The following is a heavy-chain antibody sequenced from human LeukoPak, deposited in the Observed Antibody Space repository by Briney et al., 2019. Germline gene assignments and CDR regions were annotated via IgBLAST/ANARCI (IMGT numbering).Heavy chain of an antibody. CDR2: ICSGGST. D-gene: IGHD1-26*01. CDR3: ARGSGSYPIPFY. J-gene: IGHJ4*02. CDR1: GFTVSSNY. V-gene: IGHV3-66*01. Sequence: GGSLRLSCAASGFTVSSNYMSWVRQAPGKGLEWVSVICSGGSTYYADSVKGRFTISRDNSKNTLYLQMNSLRAEDTAVYYCARGSGSYPIPFYWGQGTLVTVSS.